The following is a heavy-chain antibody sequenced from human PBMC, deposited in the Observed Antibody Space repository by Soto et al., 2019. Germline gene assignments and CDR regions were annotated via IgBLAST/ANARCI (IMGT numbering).Heavy chain of an antibody. CDR2: IWYDGSNK. CDR1: GFTFSSYC. D-gene: IGHD3-9*01. Sequence: AGGSLRLSCAASGFTFSSYCMHWVRPAPGKGLEWVAVIWYDGSNKYYADSVKGRFTISRDNSKNTLYLQMNSLRAEDTAVYYCAKDIIDDILTGYYHYWGQGTLVTVSS. CDR3: AKDIIDDILTGYYHY. V-gene: IGHV3-33*06. J-gene: IGHJ4*02.